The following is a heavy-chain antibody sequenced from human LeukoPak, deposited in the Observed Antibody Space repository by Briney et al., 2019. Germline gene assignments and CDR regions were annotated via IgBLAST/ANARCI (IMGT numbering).Heavy chain of an antibody. CDR2: ISSRATNT. D-gene: IGHD3-9*01. J-gene: IGHJ5*02. Sequence: GGSLRLSCVVSGLTFDNFSMGWVRQAPGKGLEWVSTISSRATNTYYADSVKGRFTISRDNSKNTLYLELNTLRAEDTAVYYCARGGARYFDWSTRNWFDPWGQGTLVTVSS. CDR1: GLTFDNFS. V-gene: IGHV3-23*01. CDR3: ARGGARYFDWSTRNWFDP.